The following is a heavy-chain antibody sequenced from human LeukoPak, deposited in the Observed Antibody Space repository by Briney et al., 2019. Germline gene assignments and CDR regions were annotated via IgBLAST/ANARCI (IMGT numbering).Heavy chain of an antibody. V-gene: IGHV1-2*02. J-gene: IGHJ6*02. D-gene: IGHD1/OR15-1a*01. CDR2: INPNSGGT. CDR3: ARFVTATQAYYYYGMDV. Sequence: ASVKVSCKASGYTFTDYYMHWVRQAPGQGLEWRGWINPNSGGTSFAQKFLGRVTMTRDTSISTAYMELSRLRSDDTAVYYCARFVTATQAYYYYGMDVWGQGTTVTVSS. CDR1: GYTFTDYY.